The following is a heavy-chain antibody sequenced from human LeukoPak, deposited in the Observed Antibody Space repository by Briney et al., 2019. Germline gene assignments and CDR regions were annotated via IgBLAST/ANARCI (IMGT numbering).Heavy chain of an antibody. CDR2: IYTSGST. Sequence: PSESLSLTCTVSGGSISSYYWSWIRQPAGKGLEWIGRIYTSGSTNYNPSLKSRVTMSVETSKNQFSLKLSSVTAADTAVYYCARENRVGLWLGGFDPWGQGTLVTVSS. D-gene: IGHD6-19*01. V-gene: IGHV4-4*07. J-gene: IGHJ5*02. CDR1: GGSISSYY. CDR3: ARENRVGLWLGGFDP.